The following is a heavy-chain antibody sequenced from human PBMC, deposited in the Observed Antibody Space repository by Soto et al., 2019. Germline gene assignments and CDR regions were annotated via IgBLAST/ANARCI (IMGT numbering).Heavy chain of an antibody. V-gene: IGHV3-53*01. CDR2: IYSGGST. CDR3: ALTPYSNYVMYYYYGMDV. D-gene: IGHD4-4*01. CDR1: GFTVSSNY. J-gene: IGHJ6*02. Sequence: GGSLRLSCAASGFTVSSNYMSWVRQAPGKGLEWVSVIYSGGSTYYADSVKGRFTISRDNSKNTLYLQMNSLRAEDTAVYYCALTPYSNYVMYYYYGMDVWGQGTTVTVSS.